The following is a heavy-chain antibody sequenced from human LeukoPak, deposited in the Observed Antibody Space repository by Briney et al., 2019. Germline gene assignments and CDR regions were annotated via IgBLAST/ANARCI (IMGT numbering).Heavy chain of an antibody. Sequence: PSETLSPTCTVSGYSISSGYYWGWLRQPPGKGLEWIGSIYHSGSTYYNPSLKSQVTISVDTSKNQFSLKLTSVTAADTAVYYCARGYSSSWYLNWFDPWGQGTLVTVSS. CDR1: GYSISSGYY. V-gene: IGHV4-38-2*02. CDR3: ARGYSSSWYLNWFDP. D-gene: IGHD6-13*01. J-gene: IGHJ5*02. CDR2: IYHSGST.